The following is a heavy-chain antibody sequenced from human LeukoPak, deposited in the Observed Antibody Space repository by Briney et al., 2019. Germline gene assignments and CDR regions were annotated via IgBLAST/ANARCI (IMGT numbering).Heavy chain of an antibody. CDR3: AGGAQIDYDFWSGYSNYYFDY. D-gene: IGHD3-3*01. CDR1: GGSFSGYY. V-gene: IGHV4-34*01. CDR2: INHSGST. Sequence: TSETLSLTCAVYGGSFSGYYWSWIRQPPGKGLEWIGEINHSGSTNYNPSLKSRVTISVDTSKNQFSLKLSSVTAADTAVYYCAGGAQIDYDFWSGYSNYYFDYWGQGTLVTVSS. J-gene: IGHJ4*02.